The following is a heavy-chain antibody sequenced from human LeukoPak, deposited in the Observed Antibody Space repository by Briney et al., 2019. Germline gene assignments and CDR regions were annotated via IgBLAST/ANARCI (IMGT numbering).Heavy chain of an antibody. CDR3: ASHTIEMATTRGFAFDI. V-gene: IGHV3-21*01. CDR1: GFTFSSYS. CDR2: ISSSSSYI. J-gene: IGHJ3*02. Sequence: PGGSLRLSCAASGFTFSSYSMNWVRQAPGKGLEWVSSISSSSSYIYYADSVKGRFTISRDNAKNPLYLQMNSLRAEDTAVYYCASHTIEMATTRGFAFDIWGQGTMVTVSS. D-gene: IGHD5-24*01.